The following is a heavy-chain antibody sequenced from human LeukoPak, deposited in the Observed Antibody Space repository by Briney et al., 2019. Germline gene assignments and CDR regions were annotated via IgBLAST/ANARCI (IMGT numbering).Heavy chain of an antibody. V-gene: IGHV5-51*01. Sequence: GESLKISCKGSGSIFPNYWIGWVRQLPGKGLEWMGIIYPDDSDTRYSPPFQGQVTISADKSISTAYLQWSSLKASDTAMYYCARSDRLQWFGDPRRPYYYGMDVWGQGTTVTVSS. CDR2: IYPDDSDT. D-gene: IGHD3-10*01. CDR1: GSIFPNYW. CDR3: ARSDRLQWFGDPRRPYYYGMDV. J-gene: IGHJ6*02.